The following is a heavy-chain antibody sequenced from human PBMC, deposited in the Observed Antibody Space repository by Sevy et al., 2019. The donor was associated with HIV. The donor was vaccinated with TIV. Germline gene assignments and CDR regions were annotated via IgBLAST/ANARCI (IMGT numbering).Heavy chain of an antibody. CDR3: AKIFYH. Sequence: SETLSLTCFVSGASITTYSSYWGWIRQSPGKGLEWIGDISYGGITNYKPSLRGRATISRDTSNNHFSLRLTSVTAADTAVYYCAKIFYHWGQGTLVTVSS. CDR2: ISYGGIT. J-gene: IGHJ5*02. V-gene: IGHV4-39*02. CDR1: GASITTYSSY.